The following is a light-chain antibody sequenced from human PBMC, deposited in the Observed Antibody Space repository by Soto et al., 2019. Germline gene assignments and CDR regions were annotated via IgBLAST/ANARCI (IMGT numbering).Light chain of an antibody. CDR1: QSVSSSY. Sequence: EIVLTQSPGTLSLSPGERATLSCRASQSVSSSYLAWYQQKPGQAPRLLIYGASSRATGIPDRFSGRGSGTDFTLTISRLEPEAFAVYYCQQYGSSRTFGQGTKVEIK. J-gene: IGKJ1*01. CDR3: QQYGSSRT. CDR2: GAS. V-gene: IGKV3-20*01.